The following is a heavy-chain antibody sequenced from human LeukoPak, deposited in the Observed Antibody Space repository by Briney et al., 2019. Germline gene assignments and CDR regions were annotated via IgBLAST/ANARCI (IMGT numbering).Heavy chain of an antibody. V-gene: IGHV3-72*01. Sequence: GGSLRLSCAASGFSISDHYMDWVRQAPGKGLEWVGRSRNKAKRYTTEYAASVKGRFTISRDESQNSLYLQMNSLKTEDTAVYYCTRLYNGSYYYCMDVWGQGTTVTISS. D-gene: IGHD1-26*01. CDR1: GFSISDHY. CDR2: SRNKAKRYTT. CDR3: TRLYNGSYYYCMDV. J-gene: IGHJ6*02.